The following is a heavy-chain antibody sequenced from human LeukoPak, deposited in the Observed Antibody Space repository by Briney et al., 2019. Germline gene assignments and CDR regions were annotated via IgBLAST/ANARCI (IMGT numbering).Heavy chain of an antibody. CDR3: ARDQGVPSGGLDY. J-gene: IGHJ4*02. V-gene: IGHV4-59*01. CDR2: IYYSGST. CDR1: GGSISSYY. Sequence: SETLSLTCTVSGGSISSYYWSWIRQPPGKGLEWIGYIYYSGSTNYNPSLKSRVTISVDTSKNQFSLKLSSVTAADTAVYYCARDQGVPSGGLDYWGRGTLVTVSS. D-gene: IGHD2-15*01.